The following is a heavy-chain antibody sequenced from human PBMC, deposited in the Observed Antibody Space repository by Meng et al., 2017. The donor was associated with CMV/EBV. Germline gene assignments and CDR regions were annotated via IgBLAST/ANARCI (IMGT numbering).Heavy chain of an antibody. CDR1: GFTFSSYA. D-gene: IGHD3-3*01. J-gene: IGHJ3*02. CDR2: ISSSSSTI. V-gene: IGHV3-48*04. CDR3: ARDGRNFWSGDDAFDI. Sequence: GESLKISCAASGFTFSSYAMSWVRQAPGKGLEWVSYISSSSSTIYYADSVKGRFTISRDNAKNSLYLQMNSLRAEDTAVYYCARDGRNFWSGDDAFDIWGQGTMVTVSS.